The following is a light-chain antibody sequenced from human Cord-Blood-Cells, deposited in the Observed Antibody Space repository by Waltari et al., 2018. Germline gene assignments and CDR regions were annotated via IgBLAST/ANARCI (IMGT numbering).Light chain of an antibody. CDR3: QQYNNWPLT. V-gene: IGKV3-15*01. CDR1: QSVSSN. Sequence: EIVMTQSPATLSVSPGERATLSCRASQSVSSNLAWYQQNPGQAPRLLIYGASTRVTGIPARFSGSGSGTEFTLTISSLQSEDFAVYYCQQYNNWPLTFGGGTKVEIK. CDR2: GAS. J-gene: IGKJ4*01.